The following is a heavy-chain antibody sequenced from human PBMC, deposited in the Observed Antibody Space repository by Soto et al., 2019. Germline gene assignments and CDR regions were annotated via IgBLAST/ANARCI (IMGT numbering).Heavy chain of an antibody. V-gene: IGHV4-59*13. CDR3: ARGIQTSYYYYYYMDV. CDR1: GGSISSYY. Sequence: PSETLSLTCTVAGGSISSYYWSWILQPPGKGLEWIGYIYHTGSTNYNPSLKSRVTISVDTSKNQFSLTVHSATAADTAVYFCARGIQTSYYYYYYMDVWGKGTTVTVSS. J-gene: IGHJ6*03. CDR2: IYHTGST.